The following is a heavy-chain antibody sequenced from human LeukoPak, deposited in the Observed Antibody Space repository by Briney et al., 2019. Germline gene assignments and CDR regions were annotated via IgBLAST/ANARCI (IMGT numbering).Heavy chain of an antibody. CDR3: AKCPLVVGVVLDYYYMDV. V-gene: IGHV3-30*02. Sequence: GGSLRLSCAASGFTFSSYGMHWVRQAPGKGLEWVAFIRYDGSNKYHADSVKGRFTISRDNSKNTLYLQMNSLGAEDTAVYYCAKCPLVVGVVLDYYYMDVWGKGTTVTVSS. CDR1: GFTFSSYG. J-gene: IGHJ6*03. CDR2: IRYDGSNK. D-gene: IGHD3-3*01.